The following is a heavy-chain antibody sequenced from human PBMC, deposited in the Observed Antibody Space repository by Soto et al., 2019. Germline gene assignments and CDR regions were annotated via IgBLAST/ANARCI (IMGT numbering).Heavy chain of an antibody. D-gene: IGHD3-16*02. CDR1: GFTVSSNY. Sequence: GGSLRLSCAASGFTVSSNYMSWVRQAPGKGLEWVSVIYSGGSTYYADSVKGRFTISRDNSKNTLYLQMNSLRAEDTAVYYCARERPYDYIWGSYRYPGFFEWFDPWGQGTLVTVSS. J-gene: IGHJ5*02. CDR2: IYSGGST. CDR3: ARERPYDYIWGSYRYPGFFEWFDP. V-gene: IGHV3-66*01.